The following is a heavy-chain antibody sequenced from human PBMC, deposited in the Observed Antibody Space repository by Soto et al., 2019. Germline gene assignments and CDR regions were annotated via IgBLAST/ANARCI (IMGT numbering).Heavy chain of an antibody. CDR3: AKWAYGDYPGWADS. V-gene: IGHV3-23*01. CDR1: GFTFSNYA. D-gene: IGHD4-17*01. CDR2: ISGSGSST. J-gene: IGHJ4*02. Sequence: GGSLRLSCVVSGFTFSNYAMSWVRQAPGKGLEWVSVISGSGSSTHYADSLRGRFTTSRDNSEKTMYLQMNGLRAEDTAVYYCAKWAYGDYPGWADSWGQGTLVTVSS.